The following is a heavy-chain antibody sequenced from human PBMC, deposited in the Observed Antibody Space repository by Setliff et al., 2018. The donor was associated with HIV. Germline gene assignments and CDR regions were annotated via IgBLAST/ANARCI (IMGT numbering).Heavy chain of an antibody. D-gene: IGHD3-10*01. CDR1: GGSISSGDYY. J-gene: IGHJ2*01. CDR2: IYNSGST. Sequence: SETLSLTCTVSGGSISSGDYYWTWIRQPPGKGLEWIGYIYNSGSTYYEPSLRGRVTISVDTSKNQFSLKLSSVTAADTAMYYCARDPYGITTRDWYFDLWGRGTLVTV. V-gene: IGHV4-30-4*08. CDR3: ARDPYGITTRDWYFDL.